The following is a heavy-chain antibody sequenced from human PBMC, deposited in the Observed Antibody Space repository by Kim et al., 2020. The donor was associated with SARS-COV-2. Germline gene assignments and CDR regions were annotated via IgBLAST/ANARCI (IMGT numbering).Heavy chain of an antibody. CDR1: GFTFSSYA. J-gene: IGHJ4*02. CDR3: AKEGPSYYDSSGSSFDY. CDR2: ISGSGGST. D-gene: IGHD3-22*01. V-gene: IGHV3-23*01. Sequence: GGSLRLSCAASGFTFSSYAMSWVRQAPGKGLEWVSAISGSGGSTYYADSVKGRFTISRDNSKNTLYLQMNSLRAEDTAVYYCAKEGPSYYDSSGSSFDYWGQGTLVTVSS.